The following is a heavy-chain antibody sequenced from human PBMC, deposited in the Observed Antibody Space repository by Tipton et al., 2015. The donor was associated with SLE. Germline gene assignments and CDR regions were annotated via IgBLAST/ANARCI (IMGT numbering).Heavy chain of an antibody. J-gene: IGHJ4*02. V-gene: IGHV4-4*07. Sequence: LRLSCTVSGGSISGYYWSWIRQPAGKGLEWIGRVYSSGSTIYNPSIKSRITLSLDTSKNQFSLRVNSVTAADTAVYYCARGDGSYYDYWGQGTLVTVSS. CDR3: ARGDGSYYDY. CDR1: GGSISGYY. CDR2: VYSSGST. D-gene: IGHD1-26*01.